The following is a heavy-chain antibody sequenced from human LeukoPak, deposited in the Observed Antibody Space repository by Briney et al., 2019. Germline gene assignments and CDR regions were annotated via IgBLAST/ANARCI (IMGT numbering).Heavy chain of an antibody. D-gene: IGHD4-17*01. CDR2: ISVYTGKT. V-gene: IGHV1-18*01. J-gene: IGHJ4*02. Sequence: ASVKVSCKASGYTFNNYGISWVRQAPGQGLEGVGWISVYTGKTYHAQKFQARVTMTTDTSTTTAYMELRSLRSDDTAVYYCAKDRGWQYADYETVAVEHWGQGTLVTVSS. CDR1: GYTFNNYG. CDR3: AKDRGWQYADYETVAVEH.